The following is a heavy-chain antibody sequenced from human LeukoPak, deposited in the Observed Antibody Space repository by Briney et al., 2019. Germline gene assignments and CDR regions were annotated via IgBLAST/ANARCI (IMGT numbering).Heavy chain of an antibody. CDR3: ATMVSISGDS. V-gene: IGHV3-7*01. CDR2: IGPDGSET. CDR1: GFSFSSKW. J-gene: IGHJ5*01. Sequence: PGGSLRVSCAASGFSFSSKWMSWFRQAPGKGPEWVAHIGPDGSETYHVDSAMGRFTISRDNAKNSVYLEMNSLRAEDTAVYYCATMVSISGDSWGQGTLVTVSS. D-gene: IGHD2-8*01.